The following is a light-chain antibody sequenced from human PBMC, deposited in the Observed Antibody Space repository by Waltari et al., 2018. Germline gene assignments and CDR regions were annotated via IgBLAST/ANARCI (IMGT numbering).Light chain of an antibody. CDR3: SSYTTISTTV. V-gene: IGLV2-14*01. Sequence: QSALAQPASVSGSPGQSITISCTGTSSAVGASNFVPWYQHHPGKAPKLILYDVSRWPSGVSNRFSGSKSGNTASLTISGLQAEDEADYYCSSYTTISTTVFGGGTKVTVL. CDR2: DVS. CDR1: SSAVGASNF. J-gene: IGLJ2*01.